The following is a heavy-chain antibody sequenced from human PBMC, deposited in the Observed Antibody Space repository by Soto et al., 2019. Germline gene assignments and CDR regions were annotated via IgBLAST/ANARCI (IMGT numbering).Heavy chain of an antibody. D-gene: IGHD3-3*01. CDR3: ARVKAAGWNYYYYYGMDV. Sequence: LGESLKISCKGSGYSFTSYWISWVRQMPGKGLEWMGRIGPSDSYTNYSPSFQGRVTISADKSISTAYLQWSSLKASDTAMYYCARVKAAGWNYYYYYGMDVWGQGTTVTVSS. CDR2: IGPSDSYT. V-gene: IGHV5-10-1*01. CDR1: GYSFTSYW. J-gene: IGHJ6*02.